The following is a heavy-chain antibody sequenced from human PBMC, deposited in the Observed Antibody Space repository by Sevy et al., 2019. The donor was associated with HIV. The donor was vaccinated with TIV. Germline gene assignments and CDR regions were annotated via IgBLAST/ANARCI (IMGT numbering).Heavy chain of an antibody. D-gene: IGHD4-17*01. CDR3: ARDRGTVTVYYYYYMDV. V-gene: IGHV3-20*04. CDR1: GFTFDDYG. Sequence: GGSLRLSCAASGFTFDDYGMSWVRQAPGKGLGWVSGINWNGGSTGYADPVKGRFTISRDNAKNSLYLQMNSLRAEDTALYYCARDRGTVTVYYYYYMDVWGKGTTVTVSS. CDR2: INWNGGST. J-gene: IGHJ6*03.